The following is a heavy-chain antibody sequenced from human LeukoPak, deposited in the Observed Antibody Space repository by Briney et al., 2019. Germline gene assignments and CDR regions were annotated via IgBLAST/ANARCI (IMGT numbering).Heavy chain of an antibody. D-gene: IGHD6-19*01. CDR3: ARATQYSSGWYASYYYYYGMDV. J-gene: IGHJ6*02. CDR2: ISAYNGNT. CDR1: GYTFTSYG. V-gene: IGHV1-18*01. Sequence: ASVEVSCKASGYTFTSYGISWVRQAPGQGLEWMGWISAYNGNTNYAQKLQGRVTMTTDTSTSTAYMELRSLRSDDTAVYYCARATQYSSGWYASYYYYYGMDVWGQGTTVTVSS.